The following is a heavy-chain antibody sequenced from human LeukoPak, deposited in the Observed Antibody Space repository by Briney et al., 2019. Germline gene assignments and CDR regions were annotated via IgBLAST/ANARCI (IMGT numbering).Heavy chain of an antibody. CDR3: ARGNYASAYWFDP. D-gene: IGHD3-10*01. Sequence: SETLSLTCTVSGGSIRSGGYYWSWIRQHPGKGLEWIGYIYYSGSTYYDPSLKSRVTISVDTSKSQFSLKLNSVTAADTAVYYCARGNYASAYWFDPWGQGALVTVSS. CDR2: IYYSGST. V-gene: IGHV4-31*02. J-gene: IGHJ5*02. CDR1: GGSIRSGGYY.